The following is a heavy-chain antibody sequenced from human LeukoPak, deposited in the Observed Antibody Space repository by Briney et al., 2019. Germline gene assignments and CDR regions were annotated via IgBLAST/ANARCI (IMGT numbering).Heavy chain of an antibody. J-gene: IGHJ6*02. V-gene: IGHV3-9*01. CDR1: GFTFGDYA. CDR2: ISWNSGNI. D-gene: IGHD6-19*01. CDR3: AKDYRGWYFSYGMDV. Sequence: GGSLRLSCAASGFTFGDYAMHWVRQAPGKGLEWVSGISWNSGNIGYADSVKGRFTISRDSANNSLYLQMNSLRAEDTALYYCAKDYRGWYFSYGMDVWGQGTTVTVSS.